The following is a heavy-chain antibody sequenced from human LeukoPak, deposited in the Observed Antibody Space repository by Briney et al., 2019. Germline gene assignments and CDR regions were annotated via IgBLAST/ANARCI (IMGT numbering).Heavy chain of an antibody. CDR1: GFIFSSYW. CDR2: INQDGSEK. J-gene: IGHJ4*02. Sequence: GGSLRLSCAASGFIFSSYWMSWVRQAPGKGLEWVANINQDGSEKYYVDSVKGRFTISRDNAKNTLYLQMNSLRAEDTAVYYCARQLRRYYYDTSGYNDWGQGTLVTVSS. V-gene: IGHV3-7*03. D-gene: IGHD3-22*01. CDR3: ARQLRRYYYDTSGYND.